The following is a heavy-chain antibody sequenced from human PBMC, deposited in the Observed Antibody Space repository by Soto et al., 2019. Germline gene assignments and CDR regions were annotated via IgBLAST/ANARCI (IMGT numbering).Heavy chain of an antibody. D-gene: IGHD2-15*01. V-gene: IGHV4-4*02. J-gene: IGHJ5*02. CDR2: IYDSGSP. CDR3: AGRLHAAPNWSEP. Sequence: SETRSLTCAVSGGPISSGNWWSWVRRPPGRGLEWIGEIYDSGSPNYNPSLKSRVTMSLDKSKNLFYLRLSSVTAADSALYYCAGRLHAAPNWSEPWRQGTMVIFSS. CDR1: GGPISSGNW.